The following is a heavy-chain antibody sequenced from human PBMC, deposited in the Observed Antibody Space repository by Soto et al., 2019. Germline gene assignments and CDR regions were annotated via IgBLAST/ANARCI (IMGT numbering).Heavy chain of an antibody. CDR2: SYYSGST. CDR1: GASVSRGDYY. J-gene: IGHJ6*02. CDR3: AGATVSQYYAMHI. V-gene: IGHV4-30-4*01. Sequence: SETLSLTCSVSGASVSRGDYYWSWIRQSPERGLEWIGYSYYSGSTMYNPSFKSRVTISVNFSKNQLSLNLRSVTAADTAVFYCAGATVSQYYAMHIWGQGTTVTVSS. D-gene: IGHD4-4*01.